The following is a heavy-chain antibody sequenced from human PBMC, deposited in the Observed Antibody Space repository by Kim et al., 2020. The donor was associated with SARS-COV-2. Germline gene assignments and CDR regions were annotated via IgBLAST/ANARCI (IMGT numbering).Heavy chain of an antibody. V-gene: IGHV3-7*03. D-gene: IGHD1-26*01. CDR3: ARDLSRQWDGFIDY. CDR2: IKQDAGEK. CDR1: GFTFSSYW. J-gene: IGHJ4*02. Sequence: GGSLRLSCAASGFTFSSYWMSWVRQAPGKGLEWVANIKQDAGEKYYVDSVKGRFTISRDNAKNSLFLQMNSLRGEDTAVYYCARDLSRQWDGFIDYWGQGTLVTVSS.